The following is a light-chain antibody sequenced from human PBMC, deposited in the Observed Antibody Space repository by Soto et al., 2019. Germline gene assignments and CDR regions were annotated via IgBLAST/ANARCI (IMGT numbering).Light chain of an antibody. V-gene: IGKV3-11*01. J-gene: IGKJ1*01. CDR1: QSVSSC. CDR3: QQRSSWRRT. Sequence: IVWAQSTATRTLTLGERATPSCRTSQSVSSCLAWYQQKPGQAPRLLIYDASNRATGIPARFSGSWSGTDFTLTISSLEPEDFGPYYCQQRSSWRRTVGQGTKVDIK. CDR2: DAS.